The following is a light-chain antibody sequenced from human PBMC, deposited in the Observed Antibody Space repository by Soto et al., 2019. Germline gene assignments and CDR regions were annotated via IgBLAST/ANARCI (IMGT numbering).Light chain of an antibody. CDR2: DAS. CDR1: QSVSSY. Sequence: EIVLTQSPATLSLSPGERATLSCRASQSVSSYLAWYQQKPGQAPRLLIYDASNRATGIPARFSGSGSETDFTLTISSLEPEDFAVYYCHQRSSWPQSFGQGTKVDIK. V-gene: IGKV3-11*01. CDR3: HQRSSWPQS. J-gene: IGKJ1*01.